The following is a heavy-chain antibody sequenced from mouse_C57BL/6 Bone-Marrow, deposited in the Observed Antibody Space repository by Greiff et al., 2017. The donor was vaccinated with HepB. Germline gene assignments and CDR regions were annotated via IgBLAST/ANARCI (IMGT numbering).Heavy chain of an antibody. CDR3: ARDGYYLYWYFDV. Sequence: EVQLQESEGGLVQPGSSMKLSCTASGFTFSDYYMAWVRQVPEKGLEWVANINYDGSSTYYLDSLKSRFIISRDNAKNILYLQMSSLKSEDTATYYCARDGYYLYWYFDVWGTGTTVTVSS. CDR1: GFTFSDYY. V-gene: IGHV5-16*01. CDR2: INYDGSST. D-gene: IGHD2-3*01. J-gene: IGHJ1*03.